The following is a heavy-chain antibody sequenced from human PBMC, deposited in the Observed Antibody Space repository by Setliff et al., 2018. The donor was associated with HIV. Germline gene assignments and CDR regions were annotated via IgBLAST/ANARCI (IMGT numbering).Heavy chain of an antibody. CDR3: ARHRYSSSINWFDP. Sequence: TSETLSLTCAVYGGPLSGHYWSWIRQPPGQGLEWIGETSHSGKTNYNPSLKSRVTISVDTSKNQFSLKLTSVTAADTAVYYCARHRYSSSINWFDPWGQGTLVTVSS. CDR2: TSHSGKT. CDR1: GGPLSGHY. V-gene: IGHV4-34*01. D-gene: IGHD6-13*01. J-gene: IGHJ5*02.